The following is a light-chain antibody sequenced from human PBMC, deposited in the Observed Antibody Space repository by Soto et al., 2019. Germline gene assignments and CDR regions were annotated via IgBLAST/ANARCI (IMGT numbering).Light chain of an antibody. V-gene: IGKV3-20*01. CDR2: GAS. J-gene: IGKJ1*01. CDR3: QQYGSSPGK. Sequence: EIVLTQSPVTLSLSPGEIATLSCSASQSVSSSYLAWYQQKPGQAPRLLIYGASSRATGIPDRFSGSGSGTVFTLTISRLEPEDFAVYYCQQYGSSPGKFGQGTKVDIK. CDR1: QSVSSSY.